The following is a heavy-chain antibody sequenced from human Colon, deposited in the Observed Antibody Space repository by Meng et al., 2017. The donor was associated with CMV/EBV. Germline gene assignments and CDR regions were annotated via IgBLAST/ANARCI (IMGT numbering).Heavy chain of an antibody. V-gene: IGHV4-4*07. J-gene: IGHJ4*02. CDR2: VYISGNT. CDR1: GASITSYY. D-gene: IGHD3-10*01. CDR3: ARDSNLSGLAY. Sequence: QGRWRELGQGLGKPSGTLSLTCTVSGASITSYYWSWIRQPAGKGLEWIGRVYISGNTNYNPSLKSRVTMSIDTSKNQLSLNIRSVTAADTAVYYCARDSNLSGLAYWGQGTLVTVSS.